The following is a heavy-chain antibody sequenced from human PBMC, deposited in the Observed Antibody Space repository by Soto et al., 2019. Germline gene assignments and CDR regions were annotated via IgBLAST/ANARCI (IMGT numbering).Heavy chain of an antibody. Sequence: SETLSLTCTVSDASIRGYYWSWIRQPPGKGLEWIGYFHYSGISNYNSAFKSRVTMSLDTSKNQFSLKLSSVSAADTAIYYCARGASNWQYFDYWGQGALVTVSS. CDR1: DASIRGYY. D-gene: IGHD4-4*01. V-gene: IGHV4-59*01. CDR2: FHYSGIS. J-gene: IGHJ4*02. CDR3: ARGASNWQYFDY.